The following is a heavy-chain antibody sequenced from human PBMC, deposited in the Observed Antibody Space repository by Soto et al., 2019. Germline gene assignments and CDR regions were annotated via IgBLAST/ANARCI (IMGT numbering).Heavy chain of an antibody. Sequence: QVQLVQSGAEVKKPGASVKLSCKASGYSFTSYYIDWVRQAPGQGLEWIGMINPRGGSTESAQKFHGRFTMTRDTSTSTVYLELSGLRFEDTAVYFCAREAAVGPIDNWGQGTRVTVSS. J-gene: IGHJ4*02. CDR1: GYSFTSYY. CDR2: INPRGGST. D-gene: IGHD6-13*01. CDR3: AREAAVGPIDN. V-gene: IGHV1-46*01.